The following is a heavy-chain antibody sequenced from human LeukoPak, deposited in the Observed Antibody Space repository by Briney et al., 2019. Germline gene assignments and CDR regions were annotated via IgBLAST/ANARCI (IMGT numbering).Heavy chain of an antibody. CDR2: INPNSGGT. Sequence: ASVKVSCKASGCTFTGYYIHWVRQAPGQGLERMGWINPNSGGTNYAQKFQGRVTMTRDTSISTAYMELTRLGSDDTAVYYCARDGSLAYWGQGTLVTVSS. D-gene: IGHD5-12*01. V-gene: IGHV1-2*02. CDR3: ARDGSLAY. CDR1: GCTFTGYY. J-gene: IGHJ4*02.